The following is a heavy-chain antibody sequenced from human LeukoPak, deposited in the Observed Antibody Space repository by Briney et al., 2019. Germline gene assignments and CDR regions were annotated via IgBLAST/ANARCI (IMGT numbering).Heavy chain of an antibody. CDR2: IKQDGSEK. D-gene: IGHD3-10*01. J-gene: IGHJ4*02. CDR1: GYTFSSYW. CDR3: ARDNTNEGLLWFGELESAFDY. V-gene: IGHV3-7*01. Sequence: GGSLRLSCAASGYTFSSYWMSWVRQAPGKGLEWVANIKQDGSEKYYVDSVKGRFTISRDNAKNSLYLQMNSLRAEDTAVYYCARDNTNEGLLWFGELESAFDYWGQGTLVTVSS.